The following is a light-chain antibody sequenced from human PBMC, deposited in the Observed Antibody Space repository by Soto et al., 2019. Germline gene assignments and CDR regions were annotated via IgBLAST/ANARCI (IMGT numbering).Light chain of an antibody. CDR2: GAS. V-gene: IGKV3-15*01. J-gene: IGKJ5*01. Sequence: EIVLTKSPATLSLSPGERATLSCRASPSVTNFLAWYQQKPGQAPRLLIYGASTRATGIPARFSGSGSGTEFTLTISSLQSEDFAVYYCQQYNNWPITFGQGTRLEIK. CDR3: QQYNNWPIT. CDR1: PSVTNF.